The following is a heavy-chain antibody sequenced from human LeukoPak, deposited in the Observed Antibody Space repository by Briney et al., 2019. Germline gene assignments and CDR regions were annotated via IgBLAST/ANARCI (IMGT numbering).Heavy chain of an antibody. D-gene: IGHD2-15*01. V-gene: IGHV4-59*08. CDR3: ARSACSGGSCFFDY. CDR2: IYYSGST. J-gene: IGHJ4*02. CDR1: GGSISSYY. Sequence: SETLSLTCTVSGGSISSYYWSWIRQPPGKGLEWIGYIYYSGSTNYNPSLKSRVTISVDTSKDQFSLKLSSVTAADTAVYYCARSACSGGSCFFDYWGQGTLVTVSS.